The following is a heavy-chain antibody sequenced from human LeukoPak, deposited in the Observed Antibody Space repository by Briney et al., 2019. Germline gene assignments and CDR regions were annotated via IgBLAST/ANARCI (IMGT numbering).Heavy chain of an antibody. D-gene: IGHD2-2*01. CDR3: ARERGVVVVPAARGYYFDY. Sequence: SEALSLTCTVSGGSISSYYWSWIRQPARKGLEWIGRIYTSGSTNYNPSLKSRVTISVDKSKNQFSLKLSSVTAADTAVYYCARERGVVVVPAARGYYFDYWGQGTLVTVSS. CDR1: GGSISSYY. J-gene: IGHJ4*02. CDR2: IYTSGST. V-gene: IGHV4-4*07.